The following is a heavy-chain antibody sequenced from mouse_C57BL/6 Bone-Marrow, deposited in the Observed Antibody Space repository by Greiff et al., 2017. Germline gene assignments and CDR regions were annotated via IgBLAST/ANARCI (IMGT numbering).Heavy chain of an antibody. J-gene: IGHJ1*03. CDR2: IFWDDDK. Sequence: QVTLQESGPGLLQSSQTLSLTCSFSGFSLSTSGMGVSWIRQPSGKGLEWLAHIFWDDDKRYNPSLKRRRTISKNTSRNHVFLQSTSVDTADTATYYCARAGRGSYWYFDVWGTGTTVTVSS. CDR1: GFSLSTSGMG. CDR3: ARAGRGSYWYFDV. V-gene: IGHV8-12*01. D-gene: IGHD3-3*01.